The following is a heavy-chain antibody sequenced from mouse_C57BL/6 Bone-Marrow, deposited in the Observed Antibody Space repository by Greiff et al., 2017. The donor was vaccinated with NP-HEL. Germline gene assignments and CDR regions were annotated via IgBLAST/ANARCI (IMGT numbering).Heavy chain of an antibody. CDR3: ARDYGNYRYFDV. CDR1: GYTFTSYW. CDR2: IDPSDSET. D-gene: IGHD2-1*01. V-gene: IGHV1-52*01. Sequence: QVQLKQPGAELVRPGSSVKLSCKASGYTFTSYWMHWVKQRPIQGLEWIGNIDPSDSETHYNQKFKDKATLTVDKSSSTAYMQLSSLTSEDSAVYYCARDYGNYRYFDVWGTGTTVTVSS. J-gene: IGHJ1*03.